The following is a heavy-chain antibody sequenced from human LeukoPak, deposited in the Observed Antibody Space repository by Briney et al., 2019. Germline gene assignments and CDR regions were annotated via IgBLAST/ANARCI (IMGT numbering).Heavy chain of an antibody. CDR1: EFTFSRSA. CDR3: AKDGFWSCTD. V-gene: IGHV3-30*02. CDR2: IAHHGFNT. Sequence: PGGSLRLSCAASEFTFSRSAIHWVRQGPGKGLEWVAYIAHHGFNTYYADSVKGRFTISRDNSKRPLYLQMNSLRPDDTAVAYCAKDGFWSCTDWGQGTLVTVSS. J-gene: IGHJ4*02. D-gene: IGHD2-8*02.